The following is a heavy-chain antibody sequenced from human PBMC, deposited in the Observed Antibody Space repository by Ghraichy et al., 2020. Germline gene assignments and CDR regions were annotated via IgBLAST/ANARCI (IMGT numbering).Heavy chain of an antibody. CDR1: GFTFSSYS. J-gene: IGHJ3*02. Sequence: GGSLRLSCAGSGFTFSSYSMNWVRQSPGKGLEWVSYITSSSRTTSYADSVKGRFTISRDNAQNSLYLQMDSLRAEDTAVYYCTRELSSGWYRGAFDIWGQGTMVTVSS. V-gene: IGHV3-48*01. D-gene: IGHD6-19*01. CDR3: TRELSSGWYRGAFDI. CDR2: ITSSSRTT.